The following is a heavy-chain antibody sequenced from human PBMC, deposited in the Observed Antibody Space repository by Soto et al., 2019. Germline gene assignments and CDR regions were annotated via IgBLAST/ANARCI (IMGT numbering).Heavy chain of an antibody. V-gene: IGHV3-11*01. CDR2: ISSSGSTI. Sequence: SGGSLRLSCAASGFTFSDYYMSWIRQAPGKGLEWVSYISSSGSTIYYADSVKGRFTISRDNAKNSLYLQMNSLRAEDTAVYYCARRTYYYYYMDVWGKGTTVTVSS. CDR3: ARRTYYYYYMDV. J-gene: IGHJ6*03. CDR1: GFTFSDYY.